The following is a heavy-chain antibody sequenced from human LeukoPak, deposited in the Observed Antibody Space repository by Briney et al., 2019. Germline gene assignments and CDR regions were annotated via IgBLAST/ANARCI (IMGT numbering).Heavy chain of an antibody. CDR3: AKPSRDFDSSGYSHFDY. CDR1: GFTFSNYA. Sequence: GGSLRLSCAASGFTFSNYAMGWVRQAPGKGLEWVSTISGPGSSTYSAASVKGRFTTSRDNSKNTLYLQMHSLRAEDTAIYYCAKPSRDFDSSGYSHFDYWGQGTLVTVSS. D-gene: IGHD3-22*01. J-gene: IGHJ4*02. V-gene: IGHV3-23*01. CDR2: ISGPGSST.